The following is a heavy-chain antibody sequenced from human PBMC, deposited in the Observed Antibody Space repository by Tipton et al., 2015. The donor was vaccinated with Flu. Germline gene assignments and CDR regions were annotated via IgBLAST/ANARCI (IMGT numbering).Heavy chain of an antibody. D-gene: IGHD6-13*01. J-gene: IGHJ5*02. Sequence: LRLSCTVSGGSISSYYWSWIRQPAGKGLEWIGRIYTSGSTNYNPSLKSRVTMSVDTSKNQFSLKLSSVTAADTAVYYCARDGVVGIAAAGTSGWFDPWGQGTLVTVSS. CDR1: GGSISSYY. CDR3: ARDGVVGIAAAGTSGWFDP. V-gene: IGHV4-4*07. CDR2: IYTSGST.